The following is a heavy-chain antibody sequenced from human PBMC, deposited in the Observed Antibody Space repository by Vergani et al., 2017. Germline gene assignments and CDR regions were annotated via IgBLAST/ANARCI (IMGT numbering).Heavy chain of an antibody. Sequence: QVQLQESGPGLVKPSQTLSLTCTVSGGSISSGGYYWSWIRQHPGKGLEWNGYIYYSGSTYYNPSLKSRVTISVDTSKNQFSLKLSSVTAADTAVYYCARDSCCSSTSCYPVWGQGTTVTVSS. D-gene: IGHD2-2*01. CDR3: ARDSCCSSTSCYPV. J-gene: IGHJ6*02. CDR2: IYYSGST. V-gene: IGHV4-31*03. CDR1: GGSISSGGYY.